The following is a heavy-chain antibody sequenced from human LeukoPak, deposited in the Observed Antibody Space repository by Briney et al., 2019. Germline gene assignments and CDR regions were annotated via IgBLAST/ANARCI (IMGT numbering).Heavy chain of an antibody. CDR3: AKHDSGLYQLYHVDY. CDR1: GFTFSSYA. V-gene: IGHV3-23*01. CDR2: ISGSGGST. Sequence: GGSLRLSCAASGFTFSSYAMSWVRQAPGKGLEWVSAISGSGGSTYYADSVKGRFTISRDNSKNTLYLQMNSLRAEDTAVYYCAKHDSGLYQLYHVDYWGQGTLVTVSS. D-gene: IGHD2-2*01. J-gene: IGHJ4*02.